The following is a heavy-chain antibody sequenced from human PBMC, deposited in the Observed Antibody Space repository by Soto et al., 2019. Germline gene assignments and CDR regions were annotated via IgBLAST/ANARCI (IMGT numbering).Heavy chain of an antibody. CDR3: ARDPYCSSTICVGEPY. Sequence: QVQLVESGGGLVKPGGSLRLSCAASGFTFSDYYMSWVRQAPGKGLEWVSYISSSSSYTNYADSVKGRFTISRDNAKNSLYLQMNSLRAEDTAVYYCARDPYCSSTICVGEPYWGQGTLVTVSS. J-gene: IGHJ4*02. V-gene: IGHV3-11*05. CDR2: ISSSSSYT. CDR1: GFTFSDYY. D-gene: IGHD2-2*01.